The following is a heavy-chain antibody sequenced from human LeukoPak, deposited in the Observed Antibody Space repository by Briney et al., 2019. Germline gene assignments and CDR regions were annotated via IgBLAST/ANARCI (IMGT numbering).Heavy chain of an antibody. D-gene: IGHD3-10*01. CDR2: IYHSGST. J-gene: IGHJ4*02. CDR1: GGSISSGGYS. V-gene: IGHV4-30-2*01. Sequence: PSETLSLTCAVSGGSISSGGYSWSWIRQPPGKGLEWIGYIYHSGSTYYNPSPKSRVTISVDRSKNQFSLKLSSVTAADTAVYYCARASGDYFIFDYWGQGTLVTVSS. CDR3: ARASGDYFIFDY.